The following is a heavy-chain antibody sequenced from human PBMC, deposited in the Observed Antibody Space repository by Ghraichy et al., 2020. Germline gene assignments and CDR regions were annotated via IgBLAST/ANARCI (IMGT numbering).Heavy chain of an antibody. V-gene: IGHV1-69*13. CDR1: GGTFSSYA. J-gene: IGHJ6*03. CDR2: IIPIFGTA. CDR3: ARGPTQHDYGDIPSYYYYYYYMDV. Sequence: SVKVSCKASGGTFSSYAISWVRQAPGQGLEWMGGIIPIFGTANYAQKFQGRVTITADESTSTAYMELSSLRSEDTAVYYCARGPTQHDYGDIPSYYYYYYYMDVWGKGTTVTVSS. D-gene: IGHD4-17*01.